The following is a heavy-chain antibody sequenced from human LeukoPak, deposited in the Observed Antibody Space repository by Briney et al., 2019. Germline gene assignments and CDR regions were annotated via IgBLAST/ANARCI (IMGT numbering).Heavy chain of an antibody. D-gene: IGHD5-12*01. CDR1: GYTFTGYY. CDR3: ARDRYSGYDWAFDY. Sequence: ASVTVSCKASGYTFTGYYMHWVRQAPGQGLEWMGWINPNSGGTNYAQKFQGRVTMTRDTSISTAYMELSRLRSDDTAVYYCARDRYSGYDWAFDYWGQGTLVTVSS. CDR2: INPNSGGT. J-gene: IGHJ4*02. V-gene: IGHV1-2*02.